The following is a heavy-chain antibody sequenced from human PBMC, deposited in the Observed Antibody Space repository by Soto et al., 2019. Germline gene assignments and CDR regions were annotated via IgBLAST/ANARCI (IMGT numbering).Heavy chain of an antibody. CDR2: ISGSAGAT. J-gene: IGHJ4*02. CDR1: GFTFSAYA. D-gene: IGHD6-13*01. CDR3: ARQDYSTTWYLNY. V-gene: IGHV3-23*01. Sequence: EVQLLESGGGVVQPGGSLRLSFAASGFTFSAYAMTWVRQAPGKGLEWVSVISGSAGATYYADSVKGRFTISRDNSKNTLYLQMNSLRAEDTAVYYCARQDYSTTWYLNYWGQGTLVTVSS.